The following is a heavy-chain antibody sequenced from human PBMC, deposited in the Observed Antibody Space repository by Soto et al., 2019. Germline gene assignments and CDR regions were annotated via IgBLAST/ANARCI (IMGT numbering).Heavy chain of an antibody. CDR1: GYNFSSNT. CDR3: ARVRVVVGATIDS. D-gene: IGHD2-15*01. J-gene: IGHJ4*02. Sequence: GXSAQDFFKASGYNFSSNTINGVRQAPGQGLEGMGGITPFNGDTSYAQKFQGRVTMTTDTSTSTVVMELRSLRFDDTAVYYCARVRVVVGATIDSWGQGTLVTVSS. CDR2: ITPFNGDT. V-gene: IGHV1-18*04.